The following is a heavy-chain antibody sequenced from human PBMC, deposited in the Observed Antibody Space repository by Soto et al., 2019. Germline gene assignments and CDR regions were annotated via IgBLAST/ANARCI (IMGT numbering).Heavy chain of an antibody. CDR1: GYTFTSYS. D-gene: IGHD3-10*01. CDR2: INGNNCNT. J-gene: IGHJ4*02. CDR3: ARPMNYNDYLDY. Sequence: ASVKVSCKASGYTFTSYSMHWVRQAPGQRLEWMRWINGNNCNTRYSQNFQGRVTITRDTSASTDYMELGSLRSEDTAVYYCARPMNYNDYLDYWGQGTLVTVSS. V-gene: IGHV1-3*01.